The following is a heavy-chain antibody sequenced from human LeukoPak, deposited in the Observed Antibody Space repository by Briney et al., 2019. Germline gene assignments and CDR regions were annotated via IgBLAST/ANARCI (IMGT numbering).Heavy chain of an antibody. CDR3: ARDLDYYGSGSYPNY. CDR1: GFTFSSYA. CDR2: ISYDGSNK. V-gene: IGHV3-30-3*01. Sequence: PGRSLRLSCAASGFTFSSYAMHWVRQAPGKGLEWVAVISYDGSNKYYADSVKGRFTISRDNSKNTLYLQMNSLRAEDTAVYYCARDLDYYGSGSYPNYWGQGTLVTVSS. J-gene: IGHJ4*02. D-gene: IGHD3-10*01.